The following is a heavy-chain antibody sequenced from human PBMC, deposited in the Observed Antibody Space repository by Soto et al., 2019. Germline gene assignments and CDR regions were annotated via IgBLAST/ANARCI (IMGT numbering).Heavy chain of an antibody. V-gene: IGHV4-34*01. CDR1: GGSFSGYY. Sequence: QVQLQQWGAGLLKPSETLSLTCAVYGGSFSGYYWSWIRQPPGKGLEWIGEINHSGSTNYNPSLKSRVTIPVDTSKNQFSLRLSSVTAADTAVYYCARLGWLRLDYWGQGTLVTVSS. J-gene: IGHJ4*02. D-gene: IGHD5-12*01. CDR3: ARLGWLRLDY. CDR2: INHSGST.